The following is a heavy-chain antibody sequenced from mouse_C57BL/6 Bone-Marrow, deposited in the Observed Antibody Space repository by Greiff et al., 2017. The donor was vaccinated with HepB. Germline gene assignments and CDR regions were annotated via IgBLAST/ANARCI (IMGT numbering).Heavy chain of an antibody. CDR2: IYPRSGNT. CDR1: GYTFTSYG. D-gene: IGHD2-4*01. Sequence: VQLQQSGAELARPGASVKLSCKASGYTFTSYGISWVKQRTGQGLEWIGEIYPRSGNTYYNEKFKGKATLTADKSSSTAYMELRSLTYEDSAVYFCAREGDDYYFDYWGQGTTLTVSS. J-gene: IGHJ2*01. CDR3: AREGDDYYFDY. V-gene: IGHV1-81*01.